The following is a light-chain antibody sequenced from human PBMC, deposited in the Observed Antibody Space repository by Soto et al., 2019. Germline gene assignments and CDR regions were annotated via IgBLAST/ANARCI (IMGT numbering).Light chain of an antibody. CDR2: DAS. V-gene: IGKV3-15*01. CDR3: QQTNSFPRT. CDR1: QSVSSK. J-gene: IGKJ4*01. Sequence: EIAMTQSPATLSVSPGERATLSCRASQSVSSKLAWYQQKPGQAPRLLIYDASTRATGIPARFSGSGSGTEFTLTISSLQPEDFATYYCQQTNSFPRTFGGGTKVEIK.